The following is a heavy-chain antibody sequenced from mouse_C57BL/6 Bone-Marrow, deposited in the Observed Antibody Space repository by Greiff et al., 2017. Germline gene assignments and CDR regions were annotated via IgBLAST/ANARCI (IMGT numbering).Heavy chain of an antibody. D-gene: IGHD1-1*01. Sequence: VQLQQSGPGLVQPSQSLSITCTVSGFSLTSYGVHWVRQSPGKGLEWLGVIWRGGSTDYNAAFMSRLSITKDNSKSQVFFKMNSLQADDTAIYYCAKMGDYYGSSYSYYFDYWGQGTTLTVSS. CDR2: IWRGGST. CDR3: AKMGDYYGSSYSYYFDY. CDR1: GFSLTSYG. V-gene: IGHV2-5*01. J-gene: IGHJ2*01.